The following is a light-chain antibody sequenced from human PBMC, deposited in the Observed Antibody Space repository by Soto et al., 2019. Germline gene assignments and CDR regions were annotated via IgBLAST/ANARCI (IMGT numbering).Light chain of an antibody. CDR1: SGDIGGYNY. V-gene: IGLV2-14*01. CDR2: EVT. J-gene: IGLJ2*01. CDR3: AAWDDNLRGVV. Sequence: QSALTQPASVSGSPGQSITISCTGTSGDIGGYNYVSWYQQHPGKAPKLLISEVTNRPSGVSNRFSGSKSGNTASLTISGLQAEDEADYYCAAWDDNLRGVVFGGGTKLTVL.